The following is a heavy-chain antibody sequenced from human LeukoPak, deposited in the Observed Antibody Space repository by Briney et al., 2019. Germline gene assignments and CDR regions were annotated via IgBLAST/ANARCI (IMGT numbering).Heavy chain of an antibody. CDR1: GGSISSSGYY. J-gene: IGHJ3*02. D-gene: IGHD2-15*01. V-gene: IGHV4-39*07. CDR3: AREIEYGGFDAFDI. Sequence: PSETLSLTCTVSGGSISSSGYYWGWIRQPPGKGLDWISSIYHSGNTYYNPSLRSRVTMSVTTSKNQFSLTLTSVTAADTAVYYCAREIEYGGFDAFDIWGHGTMVTVSS. CDR2: IYHSGNT.